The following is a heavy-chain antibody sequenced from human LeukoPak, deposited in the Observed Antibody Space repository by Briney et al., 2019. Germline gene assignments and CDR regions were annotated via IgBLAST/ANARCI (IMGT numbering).Heavy chain of an antibody. D-gene: IGHD2-15*01. Sequence: PGGSLRLSCAASGFTFSSYGMHWVRQAPGKGLEWVAVISYDGSNKYYADSVKGRFTISRDNAKNSLYLQMNSLRAEDTAVYYCARVSGYCSGGSCYRGWFDPWGQGTLDTVSS. CDR2: ISYDGSNK. V-gene: IGHV3-30*03. CDR3: ARVSGYCSGGSCYRGWFDP. CDR1: GFTFSSYG. J-gene: IGHJ5*02.